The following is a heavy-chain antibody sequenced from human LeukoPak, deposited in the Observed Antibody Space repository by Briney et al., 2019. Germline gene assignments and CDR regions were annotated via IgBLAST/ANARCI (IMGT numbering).Heavy chain of an antibody. CDR1: GYTFTSYG. V-gene: IGHV1-18*01. CDR3: ARDNRRVVVIVLDAFDI. Sequence: ASVKLSCKASGYTFTSYGISWVRQAPGQGLEWMGWISAYNGNTNYAQKLQGRVTMTTDTSTSTAYMELRSLRSDDTAVYYCARDNRRVVVIVLDAFDIWGQGTMVTVSS. J-gene: IGHJ3*02. D-gene: IGHD3-22*01. CDR2: ISAYNGNT.